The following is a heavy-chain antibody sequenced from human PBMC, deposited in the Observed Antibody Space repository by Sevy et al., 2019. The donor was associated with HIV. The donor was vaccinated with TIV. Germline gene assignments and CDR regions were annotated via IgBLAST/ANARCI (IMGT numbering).Heavy chain of an antibody. CDR3: AKGLQWLVRGRVDY. D-gene: IGHD6-19*01. Sequence: GGSLRLSCAASGFTFSSYAMSWVRRAPGKGLEWVSDRSGSGGSTYYADSVKGRFTISRDNSKNTLYLQMNSLRAEDTAVYYCAKGLQWLVRGRVDYWGQGTLVTVSS. CDR1: GFTFSSYA. V-gene: IGHV3-23*01. J-gene: IGHJ4*02. CDR2: RSGSGGST.